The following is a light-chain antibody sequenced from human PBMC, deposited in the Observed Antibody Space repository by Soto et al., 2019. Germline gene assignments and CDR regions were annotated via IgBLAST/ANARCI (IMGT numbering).Light chain of an antibody. J-gene: IGLJ1*01. CDR2: EVS. CDR3: ISYTDSSTFV. V-gene: IGLV2-14*03. CDR1: SSDIGGYKY. Sequence: QSALTQPASVSGSPGQSITISCTGTSSDIGGYKYVSWYQQHPDKAPKLMIYEVSNRPSGVPNRFSGSKSGTTASLTISGLQDEDEADYYCISYTDSSTFVFGIGTKVTVL.